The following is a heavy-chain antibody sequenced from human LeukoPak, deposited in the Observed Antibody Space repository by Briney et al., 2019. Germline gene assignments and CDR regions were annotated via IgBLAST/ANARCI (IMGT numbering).Heavy chain of an antibody. Sequence: PSETLSLTCTVSGGSISSYYWSWIRQPPGKGLEWIGYVYYSGSTKYNPSLKSRVTISVDTSKNQFSLKLSSVTAADTAVYYCAREGSGGAFDIWGQGTMVTVSS. V-gene: IGHV4-59*01. CDR3: AREGSGGAFDI. D-gene: IGHD3-10*01. CDR1: GGSISSYY. J-gene: IGHJ3*02. CDR2: VYYSGST.